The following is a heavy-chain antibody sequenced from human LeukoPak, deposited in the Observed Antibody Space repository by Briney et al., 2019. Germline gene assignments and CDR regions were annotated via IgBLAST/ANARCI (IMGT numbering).Heavy chain of an antibody. Sequence: PGGSLRLSCAASGFTVSSNYMSWVRQAPGKGLEWVSVIYSGGSTYYADSVKGRFTISRDNSKNTLYLQMNSLRAEDTAVYYCARGGREQLLPVYYYYYMDVWGKGTTVTVSS. CDR2: IYSGGST. V-gene: IGHV3-53*01. J-gene: IGHJ6*03. CDR1: GFTVSSNY. CDR3: ARGGREQLLPVYYYYYMDV. D-gene: IGHD2-2*01.